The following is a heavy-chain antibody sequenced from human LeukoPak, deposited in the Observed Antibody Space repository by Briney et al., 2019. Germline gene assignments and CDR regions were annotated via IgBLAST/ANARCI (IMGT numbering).Heavy chain of an antibody. CDR2: TFYRSKWNN. CDR1: GDSVSSNSAA. Sequence: SQTLPLTCAISGDSVSSNSAAWNWLRQSPSSGLEWLGRTFYRSKWNNDYAVSVKGRITINPDTSKNHFYLQLNSVTPEDTAVYYCARDRSFGYGSHFDYWGQGTLVTVSS. CDR3: ARDRSFGYGSHFDY. J-gene: IGHJ4*02. D-gene: IGHD5-18*01. V-gene: IGHV6-1*01.